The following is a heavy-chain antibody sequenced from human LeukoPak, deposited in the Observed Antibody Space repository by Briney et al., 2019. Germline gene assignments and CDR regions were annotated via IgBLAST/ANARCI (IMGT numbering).Heavy chain of an antibody. CDR3: ARGGGYASPIGY. V-gene: IGHV4-59*01. CDR1: GGSISSYY. Sequence: MASETLSLTCTVSGGSISSYYWSWIRQPPGKGLEWIGYIYHSGSTNYNPSLKSRVTISVDTSKNQFSLKLSSVTAADTAVYYCARGGGYASPIGYWGQGALVTVSS. CDR2: IYHSGST. J-gene: IGHJ4*02. D-gene: IGHD5-12*01.